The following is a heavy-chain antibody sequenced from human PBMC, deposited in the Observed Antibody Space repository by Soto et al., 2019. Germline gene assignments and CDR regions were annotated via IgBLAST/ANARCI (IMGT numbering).Heavy chain of an antibody. CDR3: ARGRPEYQSNYDVSPPYYYYGMDV. Sequence: SETLSLTCTVSGGSISSGGYYWSWIRQHPGKGLEWIGYIYYSGSTYYNPSLKSRVTISVDTSKNQFSLKLSSVTAADTAVYYCARGRPEYQSNYDVSPPYYYYGMDVWGQGTTVTVSS. J-gene: IGHJ6*02. V-gene: IGHV4-31*03. CDR2: IYYSGST. D-gene: IGHD4-4*01. CDR1: GGSISSGGYY.